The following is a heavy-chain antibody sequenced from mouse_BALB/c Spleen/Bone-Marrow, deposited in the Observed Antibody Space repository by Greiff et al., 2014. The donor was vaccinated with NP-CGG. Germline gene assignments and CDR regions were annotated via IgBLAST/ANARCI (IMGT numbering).Heavy chain of an antibody. CDR1: GFSLTNYG. CDR3: ARITTATGAMDY. V-gene: IGHV2-9*02. J-gene: IGHJ4*01. Sequence: VHLVESGPGLVSPSRSLSITCTVSGFSLTNYGVHWVRQPPGKGLEWLGVIWADGSTNYNSALMSRLSISKDNSKSQVFFKMNSLQTDDTAMYYCARITTATGAMDYWGQGTSVTVSS. CDR2: IWADGST. D-gene: IGHD1-2*01.